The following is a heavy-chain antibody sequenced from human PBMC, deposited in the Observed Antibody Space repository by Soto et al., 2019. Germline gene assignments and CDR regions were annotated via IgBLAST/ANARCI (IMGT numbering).Heavy chain of an antibody. CDR1: GYTLTELS. D-gene: IGHD1-1*01. CDR3: ATDAGSRGWNDGDFDS. J-gene: IGHJ3*02. Sequence: ASVKVSCKVSGYTLTELSMHWVRQTPAKGLERMGGFDPEDGATLYAQKFKGRVTLTEETSTDTAYMELISLRSGETAVYYCATDAGSRGWNDGDFDSWGRGTMVAVS. V-gene: IGHV1-24*01. CDR2: FDPEDGAT.